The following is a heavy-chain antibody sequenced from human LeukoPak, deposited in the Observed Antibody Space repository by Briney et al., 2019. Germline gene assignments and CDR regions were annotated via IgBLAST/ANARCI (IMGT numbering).Heavy chain of an antibody. CDR3: ATGSYGLPFDY. V-gene: IGHV3-23*01. J-gene: IGHJ4*02. Sequence: QAWGSLTLSCEASGFTFRSYAMSWVRQAPGKGMEWVSAISGSGGSTYYADSVQGRFTISRDNSKNTLYLQMNSLRAEDTAVYHCATGSYGLPFDYWGQGTLVTVSS. CDR1: GFTFRSYA. D-gene: IGHD5-18*01. CDR2: ISGSGGST.